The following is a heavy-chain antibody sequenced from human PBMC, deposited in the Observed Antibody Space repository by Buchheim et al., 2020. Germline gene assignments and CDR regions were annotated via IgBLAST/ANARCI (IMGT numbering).Heavy chain of an antibody. Sequence: QLQLQESGPGLVKPSETLSVTCTVSGGSISSSSYYWGWIRQPPGKGLKWIGSIYYSGSTYYNPSLKSRVTISVDTSKNQFSLKLSSVTAADTAVYYCARVYEDIVVVVAATGAFDIWGQGT. CDR1: GGSISSSSYY. CDR3: ARVYEDIVVVVAATGAFDI. V-gene: IGHV4-39*07. J-gene: IGHJ3*02. D-gene: IGHD2-15*01. CDR2: IYYSGST.